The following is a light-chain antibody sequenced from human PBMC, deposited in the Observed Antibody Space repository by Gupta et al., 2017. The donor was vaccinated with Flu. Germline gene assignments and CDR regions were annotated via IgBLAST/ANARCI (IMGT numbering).Light chain of an antibody. CDR1: QSITDY. J-gene: IGKJ2*01. Sequence: PATLSAAVGDTVTITCRASQSITDYLNWYQQKPGKAPKLLITGASHLQSGVPFRFSGGGSGTHFTLTINSLQPEDFATYYCQQTDNSPNTFGQGTRIQIK. CDR2: GAS. V-gene: IGKV1-39*01. CDR3: QQTDNSPNT.